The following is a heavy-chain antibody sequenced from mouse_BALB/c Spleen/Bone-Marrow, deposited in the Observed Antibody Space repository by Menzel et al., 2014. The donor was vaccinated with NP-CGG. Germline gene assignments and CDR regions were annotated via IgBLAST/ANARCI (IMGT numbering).Heavy chain of an antibody. CDR3: ARRSDYDYFDY. Sequence: DVQLQESGRDLVKPGGSLKLSCAASGFTFSNYGMSWVRQTPDKGLEWVATINSGGRYAFYPDSVKGRFTISRDNAKNTLYLQMSSLKSEDTAMYYCARRSDYDYFDYWGQGTTLTVSS. V-gene: IGHV5-6*01. D-gene: IGHD2-4*01. CDR2: INSGGRYA. CDR1: GFTFSNYG. J-gene: IGHJ2*01.